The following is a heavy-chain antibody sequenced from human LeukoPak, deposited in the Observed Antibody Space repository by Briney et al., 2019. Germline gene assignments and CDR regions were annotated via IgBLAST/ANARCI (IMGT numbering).Heavy chain of an antibody. Sequence: PSETLSLTCTVSGGSISSSGYYWGWIRQPPGKGLEWIASIYYSGSTNYNPSLKSRVTISVDTSKNQFSLKLSSVTAADTAVYYCARAKYCSSTSCYDTGGFDYWGQGTLVTVSS. CDR1: GGSISSSGYY. D-gene: IGHD2-2*01. V-gene: IGHV4-39*07. CDR2: IYYSGST. J-gene: IGHJ4*02. CDR3: ARAKYCSSTSCYDTGGFDY.